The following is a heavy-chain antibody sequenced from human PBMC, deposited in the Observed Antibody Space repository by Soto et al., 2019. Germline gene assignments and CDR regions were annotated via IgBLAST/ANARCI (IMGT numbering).Heavy chain of an antibody. J-gene: IGHJ5*02. V-gene: IGHV3-11*05. CDR2: ISSSSSYT. D-gene: IGHD3-10*01. Sequence: GGSLRLSCAASGFTFSDYYMRWIRQATGKGLKWVSYISSSSSYTNYADSVKGRFTISRDNAKNSLYLQMNSLRAEDTAVYYCARDHYGPGWFDPWGQGTLVTVSS. CDR3: ARDHYGPGWFDP. CDR1: GFTFSDYY.